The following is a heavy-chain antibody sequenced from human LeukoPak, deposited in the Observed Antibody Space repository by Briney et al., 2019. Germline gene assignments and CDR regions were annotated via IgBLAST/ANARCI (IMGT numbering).Heavy chain of an antibody. D-gene: IGHD6-19*01. J-gene: IGHJ4*02. CDR1: GFTVSSNY. Sequence: GGSLRLSCAASGFTVSSNYMSWVRQAPGKGLEWVSVIYSGGSTYYADSVKGRFTISRDNSKNTLYLQMNSLRAEDTAVYYCTRDIAVAGRTDYWGQGTLVAVSS. V-gene: IGHV3-53*01. CDR2: IYSGGST. CDR3: TRDIAVAGRTDY.